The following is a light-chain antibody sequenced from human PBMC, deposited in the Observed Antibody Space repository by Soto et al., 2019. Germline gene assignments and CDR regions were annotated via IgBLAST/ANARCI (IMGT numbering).Light chain of an antibody. CDR3: QQYNSYSLWT. V-gene: IGKV1-5*01. Sequence: DIQMTQSPSTLSASVVDRVTITCLASQSISSWLAWYQQKPGKAPKLLIYDASSLESGVPSRFSGSGSGTEFTLTISSLQPDDFATYYCQQYNSYSLWTFGQGTKVDI. CDR2: DAS. CDR1: QSISSW. J-gene: IGKJ1*01.